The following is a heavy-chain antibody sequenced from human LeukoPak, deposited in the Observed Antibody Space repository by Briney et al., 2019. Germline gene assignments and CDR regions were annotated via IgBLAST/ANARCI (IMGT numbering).Heavy chain of an antibody. V-gene: IGHV4-4*07. CDR2: IYTSGST. D-gene: IGHD5-12*01. CDR1: GGSISSYY. J-gene: IGHJ6*03. Sequence: PSETLSLTCTVSGGSISSYYWSWIRQPAGKGLEWIGRIYTSGSTNYNPSLKSRVTMSVDTSKNQFSLKLSSVTAADTAVYYCARDGATGYYYYVDVWGKGTTVTVSS. CDR3: ARDGATGYYYYVDV.